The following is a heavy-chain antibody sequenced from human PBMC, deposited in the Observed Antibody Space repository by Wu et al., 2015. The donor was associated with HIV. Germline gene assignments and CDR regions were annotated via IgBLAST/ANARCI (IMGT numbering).Heavy chain of an antibody. V-gene: IGHV1-2*02. D-gene: IGHD3-10*01. J-gene: IGHJ3*02. CDR2: ITPNSGGT. CDR1: GYTFSGHY. CDR3: VRGARGMPKGAFEI. Sequence: QVQLVQSGAEVKKPGASVKVSCKASGYTFSGHYMHWARQAPGQGLQWVAWITPNSGGTNSAQMFQGRVTLTRDTSISTAYLELTSLTSDDTAVYYCVRGARGMPKGAFEIWGQGTLVIVSS.